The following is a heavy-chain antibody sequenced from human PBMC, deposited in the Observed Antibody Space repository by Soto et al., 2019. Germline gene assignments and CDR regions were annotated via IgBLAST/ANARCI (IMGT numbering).Heavy chain of an antibody. CDR1: GGTFSSYA. Sequence: SVKVSCKASGGTFSSYAISWVRQAPGQGLEWMGGIIPIFGTANYTQKFQGRVTITADESTSTAYMELSSLRSEDTAVYYCARKGYYDSSGYYYRTYYYGMDVWGQGTTVTVSS. J-gene: IGHJ6*02. CDR3: ARKGYYDSSGYYYRTYYYGMDV. V-gene: IGHV1-69*13. CDR2: IIPIFGTA. D-gene: IGHD3-22*01.